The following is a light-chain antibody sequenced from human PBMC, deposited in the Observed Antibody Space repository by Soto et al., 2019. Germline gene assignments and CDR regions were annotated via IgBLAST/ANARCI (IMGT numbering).Light chain of an antibody. CDR2: GAS. Sequence: EVVVTQSPSTLSVSPGERATLSCGASQSVGNNLAWYQQKPGQAPRLLIYGASSRATGIPDRFSGSGSGTDFTLTISRLEPEDSAVYYCPQHGTPFGQGTKVDIK. CDR1: QSVGNN. J-gene: IGKJ1*01. V-gene: IGKV3-20*01. CDR3: PQHGTP.